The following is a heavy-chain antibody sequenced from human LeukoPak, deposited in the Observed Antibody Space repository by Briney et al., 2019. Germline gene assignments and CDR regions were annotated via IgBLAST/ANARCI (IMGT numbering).Heavy chain of an antibody. J-gene: IGHJ4*02. CDR1: GYTFTSYG. D-gene: IGHD6-13*01. Sequence: ASVKVSCKASGYTFTSYGISWVRQAPGQGLEWMGWISAYNGNTNYAQKLQGRVTMTTDTSTSTAYVELRSLRSDDTAVYYCARDPSSSWGHYFDYWGQGTLVTVSS. CDR2: ISAYNGNT. V-gene: IGHV1-18*01. CDR3: ARDPSSSWGHYFDY.